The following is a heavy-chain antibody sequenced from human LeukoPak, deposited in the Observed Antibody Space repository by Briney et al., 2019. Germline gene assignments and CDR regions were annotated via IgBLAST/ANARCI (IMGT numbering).Heavy chain of an antibody. CDR2: ISHDGNNK. Sequence: GRSLRLSCAASGITFSTYGMYWVRQAPGKGLEWVAVISHDGNNKYYADSVKGRFTISRDNSKNTLYLQMNSLRAEDTAVYYCATVSYCTNGVCYYSFDYWGQGTLVTVSS. CDR1: GITFSTYG. V-gene: IGHV3-30*03. CDR3: ATVSYCTNGVCYYSFDY. D-gene: IGHD2-8*01. J-gene: IGHJ4*02.